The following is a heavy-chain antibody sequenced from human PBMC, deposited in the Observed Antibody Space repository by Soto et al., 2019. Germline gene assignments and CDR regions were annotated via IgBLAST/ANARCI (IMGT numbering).Heavy chain of an antibody. J-gene: IGHJ4*02. D-gene: IGHD2-2*01. V-gene: IGHV1-18*01. CDR1: GYTFTSYG. CDR2: ISAYNGNT. CDR3: ARVGYCSSTRCNPGPFDY. Sequence: GASVKVSCKASGYTFTSYGISWVRQAPGQGLEWMGWISAYNGNTNYAQKLQGRVTMTTDTSTSTAYMELRSLRSDDTAVYYCARVGYCSSTRCNPGPFDYWGQGTLVTVSS.